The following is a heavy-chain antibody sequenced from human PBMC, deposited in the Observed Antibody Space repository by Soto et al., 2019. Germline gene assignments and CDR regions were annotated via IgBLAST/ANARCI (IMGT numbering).Heavy chain of an antibody. CDR3: ESDNFEGFDY. CDR1: GFTFSSYS. Sequence: PGGSLRLSCAASGFTFSSYSMNWVRQAPGKGLEWVSSISSSSSYIYYADSVKGRFTISRDNAKNSLYLQMNSLRDEDTAVYYCESDNFEGFDYWGQGTLVTVSS. CDR2: ISSSSSYI. D-gene: IGHD3-9*01. V-gene: IGHV3-21*01. J-gene: IGHJ4*02.